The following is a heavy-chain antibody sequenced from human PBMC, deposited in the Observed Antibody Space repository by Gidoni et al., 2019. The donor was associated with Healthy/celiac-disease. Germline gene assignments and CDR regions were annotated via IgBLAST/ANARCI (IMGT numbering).Heavy chain of an antibody. CDR1: GSPFVAYG. CDR2: ISSSSSYI. J-gene: IGHJ6*03. D-gene: IGHD2-2*01. Sequence: EVQLVESGGGLVKPGGPLDPPCAPLGSPFVAYGLNGFPRAPGRGLECVSSISSSSSYIYYADSVKGRFTISRDNAKNSLYLQMNSLRAEDTAVYYCARDIGDYCSSTSCYWAYYYYMDVWGKGTTVTVSS. CDR3: ARDIGDYCSSTSCYWAYYYYMDV. V-gene: IGHV3-21*01.